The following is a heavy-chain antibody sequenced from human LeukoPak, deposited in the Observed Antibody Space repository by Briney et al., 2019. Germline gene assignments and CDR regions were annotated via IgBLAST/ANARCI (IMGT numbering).Heavy chain of an antibody. J-gene: IGHJ5*02. Sequence: GGSLRLSCAASGFTFSNYAIHWVRQAPGKGLEWVAVISYDGSNKYYADSVKGRFTISRDNSKNTLYLQMDSLRAEDTAVYYCASEDGVAQNGWFDPWGQGTLVTVSS. CDR1: GFTFSNYA. V-gene: IGHV3-30-3*01. CDR2: ISYDGSNK. CDR3: ASEDGVAQNGWFDP. D-gene: IGHD3-3*01.